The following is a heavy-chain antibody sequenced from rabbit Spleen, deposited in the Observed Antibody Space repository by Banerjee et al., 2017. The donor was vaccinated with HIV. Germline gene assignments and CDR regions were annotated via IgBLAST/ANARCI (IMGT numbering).Heavy chain of an antibody. Sequence: QEQLVESGGGLVQPEGSLTLTCTASGFSFSNKAVMCWVRQAPGKGLEWIACINAVTGKAVYATWAKGRFTFSKTSSTTVTLQMTGLTAADTATYFCARDYVNAFDPWGQGTLVTVS. J-gene: IGHJ2*01. CDR2: INAVTGKA. D-gene: IGHD4-2*01. CDR1: GFSFSNKAV. CDR3: ARDYVNAFDP. V-gene: IGHV1S45*01.